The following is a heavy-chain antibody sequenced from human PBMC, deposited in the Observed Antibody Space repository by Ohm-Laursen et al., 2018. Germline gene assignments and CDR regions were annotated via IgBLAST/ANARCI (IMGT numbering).Heavy chain of an antibody. J-gene: IGHJ6*02. CDR3: ARDPRRLLWFGESTLEYGMDV. Sequence: SETLSLTCTVSGGSISSSSYYWGWIRQPPGKGLEWIGSIYYSGSTYFNPSLKSRVTISVDTSKNQFSLKLSSVTAADTAVYYCARDPRRLLWFGESTLEYGMDVWGQGTTVTVSS. V-gene: IGHV4-39*07. CDR2: IYYSGST. D-gene: IGHD3-10*01. CDR1: GGSISSSSYY.